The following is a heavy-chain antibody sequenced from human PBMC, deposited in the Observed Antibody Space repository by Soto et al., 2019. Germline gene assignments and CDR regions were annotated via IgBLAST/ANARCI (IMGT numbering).Heavy chain of an antibody. V-gene: IGHV1-18*04. CDR1: GYTFTSYG. D-gene: IGHD3-16*01. Sequence: ASVKVSCKASGYTFTSYGISWVRQAPGQGLEWMGWISAYNGNTNYAQKLQGRVTITADESTSTAYMELTKLRSEDTAVYYCARVVMITVPASYYYGMDVWGQGTTVPVS. CDR2: ISAYNGNT. CDR3: ARVVMITVPASYYYGMDV. J-gene: IGHJ6*02.